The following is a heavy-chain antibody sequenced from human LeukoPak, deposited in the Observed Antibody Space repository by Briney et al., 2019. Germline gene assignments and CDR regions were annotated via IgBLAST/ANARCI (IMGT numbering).Heavy chain of an antibody. J-gene: IGHJ6*02. CDR2: IFPHASDI. D-gene: IGHD2-2*01. CDR3: ARFGIRGCISNTKCHTSFFYYGMDV. V-gene: IGHV5-51*01. Sequence: GEPLKICCKGSGYSILDYWIGWVRQMRGKREEFVGLIFPHASDIKYCPSFQGQVTTSVDKSSSSTYVQSGSLKASDTAMYYCARFGIRGCISNTKCHTSFFYYGMDVWGQGTTVTVSS. CDR1: GYSILDYW.